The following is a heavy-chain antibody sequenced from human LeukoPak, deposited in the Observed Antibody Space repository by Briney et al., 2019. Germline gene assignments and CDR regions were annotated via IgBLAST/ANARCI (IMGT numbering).Heavy chain of an antibody. D-gene: IGHD2-21*02. CDR3: ATTGRVTAIPACDY. J-gene: IGHJ4*02. CDR1: GFTFSSYA. Sequence: QPGASLRLSCAASGFTFSSYAMSWVRQAPGKGLEGVSAFSGSGGSTYYADSVKGRFTISRDNSKNTLYLQMNSLRAEDTAVYYCATTGRVTAIPACDYWGQGTLVTVSS. V-gene: IGHV3-23*01. CDR2: FSGSGGST.